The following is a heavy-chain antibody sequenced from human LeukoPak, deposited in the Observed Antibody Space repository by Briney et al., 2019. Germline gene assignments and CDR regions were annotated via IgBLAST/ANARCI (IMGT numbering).Heavy chain of an antibody. V-gene: IGHV4-61*02. CDR3: ARPHLYYYDSSGTTNWFDP. CDR1: GGSISSGSYY. J-gene: IGHJ5*02. D-gene: IGHD3-22*01. Sequence: PSETLSLTCTVSGGSISSGSYYWSWIRQPAGKGLEWIGRIYTSGSTNYNPSLKSRVTISVDTSKNQFSLKLSSVTAADTAVYYCARPHLYYYDSSGTTNWFDPWGQGTLVTVSS. CDR2: IYTSGST.